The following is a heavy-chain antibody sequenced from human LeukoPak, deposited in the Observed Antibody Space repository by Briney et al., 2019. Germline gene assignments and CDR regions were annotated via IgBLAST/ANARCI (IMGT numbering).Heavy chain of an antibody. J-gene: IGHJ4*02. CDR1: GFTFSTYW. D-gene: IGHD4-17*01. CDR2: IKQDGSEK. CDR3: ASGPYGVVDY. V-gene: IGHV3-7*01. Sequence: GGSLRLSCAASGFTFSTYWMSWVRQTSGKGLEWVANIKQDGSEKYYVDSVKGRFTISRDNAKNSLYLQMNSLRAEDTAVYYCASGPYGVVDYWGQGTLVTVSS.